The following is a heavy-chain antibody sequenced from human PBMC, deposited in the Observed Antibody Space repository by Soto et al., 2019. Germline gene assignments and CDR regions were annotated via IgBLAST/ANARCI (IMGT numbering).Heavy chain of an antibody. J-gene: IGHJ4*02. CDR2: ISGSGAST. CDR1: LFTVSICA. D-gene: IGHD5-12*01. Sequence: RVSCASSLFTVSICAMNWVPQSPRKGLEWVSAISGSGASTYYADSVKGRFTISRDNSKNTLYLQMNSLRAEDTAVYFCAKDWATGPGLVDYWGQGTMVTVSS. CDR3: AKDWATGPGLVDY. V-gene: IGHV3-23*01.